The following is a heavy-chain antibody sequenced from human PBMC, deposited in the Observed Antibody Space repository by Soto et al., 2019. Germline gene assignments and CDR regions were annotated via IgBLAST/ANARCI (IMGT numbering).Heavy chain of an antibody. CDR2: SSGSATTK. V-gene: IGHV3-23*01. CDR1: TFTFSTYA. CDR3: AEREDVAGTNSFYYYGMDW. D-gene: IGHD6-13*01. J-gene: IGHJ6*04. Sequence: EVQLLESGGGLVQPGGSLRLSCAASTFTFSTYAMICVRQAPGQGLEWVSASSGSATTKYYADSVKGRFTISRDNAKNTVYLQMNRLGADYTAVYYCAEREDVAGTNSFYYYGMDWWVGGTTVTVFS.